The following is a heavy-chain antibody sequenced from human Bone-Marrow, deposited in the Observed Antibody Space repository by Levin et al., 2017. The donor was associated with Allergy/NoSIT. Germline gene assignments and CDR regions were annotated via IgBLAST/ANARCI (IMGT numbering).Heavy chain of an antibody. CDR2: IYHSGST. J-gene: IGHJ3*02. V-gene: IGHV4-30-2*01. CDR3: ARGGITMIETMRVGAFDI. Sequence: SETLSLTCAVSGGSISSGGYSWSWIRQPPGKGLEWIGYIYHSGSTYYNPSLKSRVTISVDRSKNQFSLKLSSVTAADTAVYYCARGGITMIETMRVGAFDIWGQGTMVTVSS. D-gene: IGHD3-22*01. CDR1: GGSISSGGYS.